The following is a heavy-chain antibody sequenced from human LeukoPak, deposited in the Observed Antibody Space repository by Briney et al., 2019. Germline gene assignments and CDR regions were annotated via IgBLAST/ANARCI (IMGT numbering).Heavy chain of an antibody. CDR1: GGSISSNSYY. V-gene: IGHV4-61*05. J-gene: IGHJ4*02. Sequence: PGGSLRLSCTVSGGSISSNSYYWGWIRQPPGKGLEWIGYIYYSGSTNYNPSLKSRVTISVDTSKNQFSLKLSSVTAADTAVYYCARVDPDSSSTLEVFDYWGQGTLVTVSS. CDR3: ARVDPDSSSTLEVFDY. D-gene: IGHD6-6*01. CDR2: IYYSGST.